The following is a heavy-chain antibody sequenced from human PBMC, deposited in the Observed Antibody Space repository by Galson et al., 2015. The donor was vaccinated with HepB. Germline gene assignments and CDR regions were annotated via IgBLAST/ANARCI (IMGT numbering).Heavy chain of an antibody. D-gene: IGHD1-20*01. J-gene: IGHJ4*02. Sequence: SVKVSCKASGYTFTGYYTHWVRQAPGQGLEWMGWINPNSGDTNYAQKFQGRVTMTRDTSISTAYMDLSRLKSDDTAVYYCAKSPYNWFDYWGQGTLVTVSS. CDR3: AKSPYNWFDY. CDR2: INPNSGDT. V-gene: IGHV1-2*02. CDR1: GYTFTGYY.